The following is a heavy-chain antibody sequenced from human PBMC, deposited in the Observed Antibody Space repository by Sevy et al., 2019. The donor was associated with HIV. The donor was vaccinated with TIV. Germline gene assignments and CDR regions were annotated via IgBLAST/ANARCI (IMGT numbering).Heavy chain of an antibody. CDR2: ISYDGSNK. J-gene: IGHJ4*02. D-gene: IGHD4-17*01. Sequence: GESLKISCAASGFTFSSYAMHWVRQAPGKGLEWVAVISYDGSNKYYADSVKGRFTISRDNSKNTLYLQMNSLRAEDTAGYYCAREYGGTDYWGQGTLVTVSS. CDR3: AREYGGTDY. CDR1: GFTFSSYA. V-gene: IGHV3-30-3*01.